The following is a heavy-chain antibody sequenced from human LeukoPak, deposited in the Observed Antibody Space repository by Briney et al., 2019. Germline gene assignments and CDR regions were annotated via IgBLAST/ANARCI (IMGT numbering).Heavy chain of an antibody. V-gene: IGHV1-69*06. CDR3: ARVAAEVVGVPGAIGFGWLRRDYYYMDV. CDR1: GGTFSSYA. D-gene: IGHD2-2*02. Sequence: ASVKVSCKASGGTFSSYAISWVRQAPGQGLEWMGGIIPTFGTANYAQKFQGRVTITADKSTSTAYMELSSLRSEDTAVYYCARVAAEVVGVPGAIGFGWLRRDYYYMDVWGKGTTVTVSS. CDR2: IIPTFGTA. J-gene: IGHJ6*03.